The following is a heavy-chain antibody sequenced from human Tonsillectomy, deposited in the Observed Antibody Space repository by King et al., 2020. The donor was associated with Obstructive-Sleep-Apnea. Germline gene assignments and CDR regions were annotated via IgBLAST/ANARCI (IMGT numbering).Heavy chain of an antibody. V-gene: IGHV1-2*02. CDR2: ISPNSGAT. J-gene: IGHJ4*02. Sequence: VQLVESGAEVKWPGASVKVSCKASGYTFTGYYIHWVRQAPGQGLEWLGWISPNSGATKYAEKFQDRVTMTRVTSISTAYMDLSRMRSDDTAMYYCARDMSAYNSTSPAYWGQGTLVTVAS. D-gene: IGHD1-14*01. CDR3: ARDMSAYNSTSPAY. CDR1: GYTFTGYY.